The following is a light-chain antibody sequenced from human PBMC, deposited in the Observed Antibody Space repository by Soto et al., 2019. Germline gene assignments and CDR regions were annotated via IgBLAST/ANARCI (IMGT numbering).Light chain of an antibody. CDR2: DVS. CDR3: SSYTSSSPRV. Sequence: QSVLTQPASVSGSPGQSITISCTGTSSDVGGYNYVSWYQQHPGKAPKLMIYDVSNRPSGVSNRFSGSKSGNTASLTISGLQAEDEADYYCSSYTSSSPRVFGGGTKGTVL. J-gene: IGLJ3*02. V-gene: IGLV2-14*01. CDR1: SSDVGGYNY.